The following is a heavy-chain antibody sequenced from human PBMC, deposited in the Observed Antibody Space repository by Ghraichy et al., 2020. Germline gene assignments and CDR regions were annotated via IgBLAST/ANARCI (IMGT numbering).Heavy chain of an antibody. CDR2: IYYGGNT. J-gene: IGHJ4*02. CDR3: ASYSNFFDY. V-gene: IGHV4-39*01. CDR1: DGSISSSNYF. Sequence: SETLSLTCTVSDGSISSSNYFWGWIRQPPGKGLEWIGNIYYGGNTYYNPSLNSRVTMSVDTSKNQFSLKLSSVTAADTAVYYCASYSNFFDYWGQGTLVTVSS. D-gene: IGHD4-11*01.